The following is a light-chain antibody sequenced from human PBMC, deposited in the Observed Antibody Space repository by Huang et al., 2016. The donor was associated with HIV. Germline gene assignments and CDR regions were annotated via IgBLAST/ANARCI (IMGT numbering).Light chain of an antibody. J-gene: IGKJ2*01. CDR3: MQTKDLPRRA. CDR2: EVA. V-gene: IGKV2D-29*02. CDR1: QSLLHSDGKTQ. Sequence: DIVMTQTPLSLSVTPGQPASISCRSSQSLLHSDGKTQLYWYLQKPGQSPKLLIYEVAKWYYGVPDRFSGSGSETDLTLKISRVEAEDMGVYYCMQTKDLPRRAFGQGTKLETK.